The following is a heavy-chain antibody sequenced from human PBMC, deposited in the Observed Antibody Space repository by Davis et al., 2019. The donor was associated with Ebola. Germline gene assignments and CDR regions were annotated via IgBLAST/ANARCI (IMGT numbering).Heavy chain of an antibody. CDR1: GFFFSSYA. V-gene: IGHV3-30-3*01. D-gene: IGHD2-15*01. J-gene: IGHJ4*02. Sequence: GESLKISCAASGFFFSSYAMHWVRQAPGKGLEWVAVISYDGSNKYYSDSVKGRFTISRDNSKNTLYLQMNSLRAEDTAVYYCARVAAATGYWGQGTQVTVSS. CDR3: ARVAAATGY. CDR2: ISYDGSNK.